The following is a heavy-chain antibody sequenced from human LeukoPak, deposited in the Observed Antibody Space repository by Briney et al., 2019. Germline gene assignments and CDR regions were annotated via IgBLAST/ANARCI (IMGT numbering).Heavy chain of an antibody. CDR1: GFTFSSYA. J-gene: IGHJ4*02. V-gene: IGHV3-23*01. CDR2: ISGSGGST. Sequence: GGSLRFSCAASGFTFSSYAMSWVRQAPGKGLEWVSAISGSGGSTYYADSVKGRFTISRDNSKNTLYLQMNSLRAEDTAVYYCAKGNYDFWSGYPTWTFDYWGQGTLVTVSS. D-gene: IGHD3-3*01. CDR3: AKGNYDFWSGYPTWTFDY.